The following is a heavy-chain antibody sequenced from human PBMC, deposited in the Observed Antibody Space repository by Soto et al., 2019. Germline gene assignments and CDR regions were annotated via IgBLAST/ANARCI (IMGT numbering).Heavy chain of an antibody. D-gene: IGHD3-3*01. Sequence: GASVKVSCKASGCTFSSYAISWVRQAPGQGLEWMGGIVPIFGTANYAQKFQGRVTITADESTSTAYMELSSLRSEDTAVYYCARGTITIFGVVTPPGSNWFDPWGQGTLVTVSS. CDR3: ARGTITIFGVVTPPGSNWFDP. CDR1: GCTFSSYA. V-gene: IGHV1-69*13. CDR2: IVPIFGTA. J-gene: IGHJ5*02.